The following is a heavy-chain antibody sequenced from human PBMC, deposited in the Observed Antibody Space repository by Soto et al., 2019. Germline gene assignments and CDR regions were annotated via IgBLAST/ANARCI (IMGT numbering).Heavy chain of an antibody. V-gene: IGHV3-23*01. D-gene: IGHD3-3*01. J-gene: IGHJ5*02. CDR3: ARAQRFNWFDP. CDR1: GFTFSSYA. Sequence: PGGSLRLSCAASGFTFSSYAMSWVRQAPGKGLEWVSAISGSGGSTYYANSVRGRFTIPRDNSKNTLYLKMNSLRAEDTAVYYCARAQRFNWFDPWAREPWSPSPQ. CDR2: ISGSGGST.